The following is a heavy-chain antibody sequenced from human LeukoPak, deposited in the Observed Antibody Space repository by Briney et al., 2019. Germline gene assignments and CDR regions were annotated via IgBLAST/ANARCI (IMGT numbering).Heavy chain of an antibody. CDR1: GGSISSGGYY. CDR3: ARESSWSPHYFDY. V-gene: IGHV4-30-2*01. Sequence: SETLSLTCTVSGGSISSGGYYWSWIRQPPGKGLEWIGYIYHSGSTYYNPSLKSRVTISVDRSKNQFSLKLSSVTAADTAVYYCARESSWSPHYFDYWGQGTLVTVSS. D-gene: IGHD2-15*01. CDR2: IYHSGST. J-gene: IGHJ4*02.